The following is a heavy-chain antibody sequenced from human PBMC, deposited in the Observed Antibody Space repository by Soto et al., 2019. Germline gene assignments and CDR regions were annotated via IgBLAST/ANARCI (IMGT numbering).Heavy chain of an antibody. J-gene: IGHJ6*02. CDR1: GYPFTSYG. CDR2: ISAYNGNT. Sequence: GXPVKRSSKASGYPFTSYGIIWGRQAPGQGLEWMGWISAYNGNTNYAQKLQGRVTMTTDTSTSTAYMELRSLRSDDTAVYYCPRYEHFWTGHYYYGMDVWGQGTTVTVSS. D-gene: IGHD3-3*02. V-gene: IGHV1-18*04. CDR3: PRYEHFWTGHYYYGMDV.